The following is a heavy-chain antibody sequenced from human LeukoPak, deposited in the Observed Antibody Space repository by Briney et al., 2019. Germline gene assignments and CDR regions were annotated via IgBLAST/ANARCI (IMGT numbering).Heavy chain of an antibody. CDR3: ASSVVPAAYYFDY. CDR2: IYYSGST. Sequence: PSQTLSLTCTVSGASISIGSFYWSWIRQPAGKGLEWIGYIYYSGSTYYNPSLKSRVTISVDTSKNQFSLKLSSVTAADTAVYYCASSVVPAAYYFDYWGQGTLVTVSS. D-gene: IGHD2-2*01. J-gene: IGHJ4*02. CDR1: GASISIGSFY. V-gene: IGHV4-31*03.